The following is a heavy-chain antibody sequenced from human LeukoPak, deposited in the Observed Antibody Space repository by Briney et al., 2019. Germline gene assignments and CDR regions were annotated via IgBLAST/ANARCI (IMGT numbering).Heavy chain of an antibody. CDR1: GGFISSSRYY. D-gene: IGHD2-21*01. CDR3: ASGDGWDRGMDV. CDR2: IYYTGST. J-gene: IGHJ6*04. Sequence: SETLSLTCTVSGGFISSSRYYWGWIRQPPGRGLEGIGNIYYTGSTSYNPSLKRRVTISVDTSKNQSSLKLSSVTAADTAVYYCASGDGWDRGMDVWGKGTTVTVSS. V-gene: IGHV4-39*07.